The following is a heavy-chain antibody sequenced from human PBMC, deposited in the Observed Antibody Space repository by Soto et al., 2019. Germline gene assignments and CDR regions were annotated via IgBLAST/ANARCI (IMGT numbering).Heavy chain of an antibody. Sequence: GWSLRLSCAASVFTFNDAWMACVRQAPGKWLEWVGRIKTKTDGVTTDYAAPVKGRFTISRDDSKNTVYLQMNSLKIEDTGVYYCTTERCTGTNCYVKNAFDSWGQGTMVTVSS. D-gene: IGHD3-10*02. J-gene: IGHJ3*02. CDR2: IKTKTDGVTT. CDR3: TTERCTGTNCYVKNAFDS. V-gene: IGHV3-15*01. CDR1: VFTFNDAW.